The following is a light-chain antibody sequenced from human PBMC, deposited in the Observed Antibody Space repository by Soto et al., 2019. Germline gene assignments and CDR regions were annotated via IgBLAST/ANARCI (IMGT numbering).Light chain of an antibody. Sequence: EIVLTQSPGTLSLSPGERATLSCRASQSVSSSYLSWYQQKPRPAPRLLIYGASSRATGMPDRFSGSGSGTDFTLNISRLEPEDFAVYYCQQYDSSPVTFGPGTKVDIK. CDR2: GAS. V-gene: IGKV3-20*01. CDR1: QSVSSSY. CDR3: QQYDSSPVT. J-gene: IGKJ3*01.